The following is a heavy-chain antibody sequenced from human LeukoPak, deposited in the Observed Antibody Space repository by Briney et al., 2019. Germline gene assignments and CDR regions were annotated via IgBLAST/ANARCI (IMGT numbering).Heavy chain of an antibody. CDR1: GGSFSTYY. D-gene: IGHD1-1*01. CDR2: INHRGDT. J-gene: IGHJ4*03. CDR3: ARGPTISETGYFDY. Sequence: SETLSLTCAVSGGSFSTYYWSWIRQSPGKGLEWIAEINHRGDTNYNPSVKSRVTISVDTSKSQFSLKVSSLTAADTAVYYCARGPTISETGYFDYWGQGTLVTASS. V-gene: IGHV4-34*01.